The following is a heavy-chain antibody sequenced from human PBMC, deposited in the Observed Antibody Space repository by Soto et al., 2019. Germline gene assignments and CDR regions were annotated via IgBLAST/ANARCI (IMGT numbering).Heavy chain of an antibody. CDR2: IYWDDDK. Sequence: QITLKESGPTLVKPTQTLTLTCTFSGFSLSTSGVGVGWIRQPPGKALEWLALIYWDDDKRYSPSLKSRLTITKDTSNNPVVLTMTNMDPVDTATYYCAHTLWFGGEYYWYFDLWGRGTLVTVSS. CDR3: AHTLWFGGEYYWYFDL. V-gene: IGHV2-5*02. D-gene: IGHD3-10*01. CDR1: GFSLSTSGVG. J-gene: IGHJ2*01.